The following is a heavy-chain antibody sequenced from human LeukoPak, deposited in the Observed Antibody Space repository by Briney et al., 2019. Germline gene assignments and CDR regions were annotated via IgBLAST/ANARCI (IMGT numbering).Heavy chain of an antibody. J-gene: IGHJ4*02. V-gene: IGHV3-74*01. D-gene: IGHD6-6*01. CDR3: ARGGLYSFSSVDC. CDR1: GFTFRSYW. Sequence: GGSLRLSCAASGFTFRSYWMHWVRQAPGKGLVWVSRINSDGSSTTYADSVKGRFTISRDNAKNTLDLQMNSLRAEDAAVYYCARGGLYSFSSVDCWGQGALVTVSS. CDR2: INSDGSST.